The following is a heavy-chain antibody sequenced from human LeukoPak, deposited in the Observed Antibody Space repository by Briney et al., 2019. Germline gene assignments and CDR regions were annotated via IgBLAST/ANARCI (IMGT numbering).Heavy chain of an antibody. J-gene: IGHJ4*02. CDR2: SSGSGDST. CDR1: GFTFNNYA. D-gene: IGHD3-16*02. CDR3: AKDVDYVWGTYHLYYFDS. Sequence: GGSLRLSCAASGFTFNNYAMNWVRQAPGKGLEWVSSSSGSGDSTFYADSVKGRFTISRDNSKNMLYLQMNSLRAEDTAVYYCAKDVDYVWGTYHLYYFDSWGQGSLVTVSS. V-gene: IGHV3-23*01.